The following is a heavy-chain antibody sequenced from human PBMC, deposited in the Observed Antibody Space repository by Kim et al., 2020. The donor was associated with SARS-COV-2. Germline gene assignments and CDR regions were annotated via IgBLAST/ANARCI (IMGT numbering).Heavy chain of an antibody. V-gene: IGHV4-4*02. Sequence: PSHQSRGTISVDKSKNQFSLKLSSVTAADTAVYYCAGEGMVDSWPYYFDYWGQGTLVTVSS. CDR3: AGEGMVDSWPYYFDY. J-gene: IGHJ4*02. D-gene: IGHD2-15*01.